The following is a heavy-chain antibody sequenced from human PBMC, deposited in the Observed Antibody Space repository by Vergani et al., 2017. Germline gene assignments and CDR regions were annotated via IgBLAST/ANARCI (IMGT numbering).Heavy chain of an antibody. J-gene: IGHJ3*02. D-gene: IGHD2-15*01. CDR2: IKSKTDGGTT. V-gene: IGHV3-15*01. CDR1: GFTFSNAW. CDR3: TTVSVVVAAEAFDI. Sequence: EVQLVESGGGLVKPGGSLRLSCAASGFTFSNAWMSWVRQAPGKGLEWVGRIKSKTDGGTTDYAAPVKGRFTISRDDSKTTLYLQMNSLKTEDTAVYYCTTVSVVVAAEAFDIWGQGTMVTVSS.